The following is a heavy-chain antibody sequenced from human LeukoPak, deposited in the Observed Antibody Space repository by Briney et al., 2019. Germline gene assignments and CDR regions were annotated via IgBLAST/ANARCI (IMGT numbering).Heavy chain of an antibody. D-gene: IGHD2-2*02. V-gene: IGHV4-30-4*08. CDR1: GGSISSGDYY. CDR2: LYYSGRT. Sequence: PSQTLSLTCTVSGGSISSGDYYWIWIRQPPGQGRVWIGYLYYSGRTYYNSSIKSRVTISVDTSKNQYSLKLSSVTAADTAVYYCARYSVVVVPAAITSNYYYYYYMDVWGKGTTVTVSS. J-gene: IGHJ6*03. CDR3: ARYSVVVVPAAITSNYYYYYYMDV.